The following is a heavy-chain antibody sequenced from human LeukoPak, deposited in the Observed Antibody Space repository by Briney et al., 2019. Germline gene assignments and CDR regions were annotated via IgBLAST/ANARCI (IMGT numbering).Heavy chain of an antibody. J-gene: IGHJ5*02. V-gene: IGHV1-69*13. CDR1: GGTFSSYA. Sequence: GASVKVSCKASGGTFSSYAISWVRQAPGQGLEWMGGIIPIFGTANYAQKFQGRVTITADESTSTAYMELSSLRSEDTAVYYCCLVSIAAAGTRRGWFDPWGQGTLVTVSS. D-gene: IGHD6-13*01. CDR3: CLVSIAAAGTRRGWFDP. CDR2: IIPIFGTA.